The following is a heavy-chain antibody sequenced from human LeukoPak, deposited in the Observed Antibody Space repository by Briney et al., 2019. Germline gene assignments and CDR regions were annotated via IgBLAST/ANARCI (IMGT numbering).Heavy chain of an antibody. Sequence: SVKVSCKASGGTFSSYAISWVRQAPGQGLEWMGGIIPIFGTANYAQKFQGRVTITADESTSTAYMELSSLRSEDTAVYYCARADTVANNWFDPWGQGTLVTVSS. V-gene: IGHV1-69*13. CDR3: ARADTVANNWFDP. CDR2: IIPIFGTA. D-gene: IGHD4-23*01. J-gene: IGHJ5*02. CDR1: GGTFSSYA.